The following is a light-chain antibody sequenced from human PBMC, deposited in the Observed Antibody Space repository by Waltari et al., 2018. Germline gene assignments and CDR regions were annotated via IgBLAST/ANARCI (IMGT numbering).Light chain of an antibody. CDR1: KSNIGNNY. CDR3: AAWDDGWSGPWV. CDR2: KNS. V-gene: IGLV1-47*01. Sequence: QSVLTQPPSTSATPGQRVTIPCSGSKSNIGNNYVYWYQQVPGMAPKLIIYKNSQRPSGVPDRFSGSKSGTSASLAISGLRSEDEATYHCAAWDDGWSGPWVFGGGTRVTVL. J-gene: IGLJ3*02.